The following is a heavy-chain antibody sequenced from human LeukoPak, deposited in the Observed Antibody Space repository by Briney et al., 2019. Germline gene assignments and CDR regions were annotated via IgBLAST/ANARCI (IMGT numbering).Heavy chain of an antibody. CDR2: ISYDGSNK. CDR3: ARTTAYDILTGYFDY. CDR1: GFTFSSYA. J-gene: IGHJ4*02. D-gene: IGHD3-9*01. Sequence: GGSLRLSCAASGFTFSSYAMHWVRQAPGKGLEWLAVISYDGSNKYYADSVKGRFTISRDNSKNTLYLQMNSLRAEDTAVYYFARTTAYDILTGYFDYWGQGTLVTVSS. V-gene: IGHV3-30-3*01.